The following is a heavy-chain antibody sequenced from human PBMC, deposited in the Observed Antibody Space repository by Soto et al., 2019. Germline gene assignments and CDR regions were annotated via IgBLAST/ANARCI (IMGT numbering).Heavy chain of an antibody. CDR3: ARGVGGSGLNWFEA. J-gene: IGHJ5*02. Sequence: SETLSLTCTFSVISIIGYYWTWIRHSPERGLEWIGYIHYSGSANYNPSLNSRLTMSVDRSKSQFSMKLASVTAADTAVYYCARGVGGSGLNWFEAWGQGTLVTVSS. D-gene: IGHD6-19*01. V-gene: IGHV4-59*12. CDR1: VISIIGYY. CDR2: IHYSGSA.